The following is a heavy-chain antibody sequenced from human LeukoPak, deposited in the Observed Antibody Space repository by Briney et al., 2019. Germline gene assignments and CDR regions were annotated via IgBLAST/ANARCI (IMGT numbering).Heavy chain of an antibody. J-gene: IGHJ5*02. CDR1: GFRFSYFG. CDR3: AKDLLRDRWFGES. CDR2: IRFDGVDK. D-gene: IGHD3-10*01. Sequence: PGGSLRLSCAASGFRFSYFGMHWVRQTPGKGLEWVAFIRFDGVDKYYAHSVKGRFRISRDDSKNTLYLQMNNLRGEDTAIYYCAKDLLRDRWFGESWGQGTLVTVSS. V-gene: IGHV3-30*02.